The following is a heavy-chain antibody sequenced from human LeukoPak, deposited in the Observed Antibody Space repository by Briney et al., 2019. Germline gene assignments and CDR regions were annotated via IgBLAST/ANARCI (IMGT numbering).Heavy chain of an antibody. V-gene: IGHV3-21*01. D-gene: IGHD5-24*01. CDR1: GFTFSSYS. CDR3: ARDPPSPVNRDVHFDY. CDR2: ISSSSSYI. Sequence: GGSLRLSCAASGFTFSSYSMNWDRQAPGKGLEWVSSISSSSSYIYYADSVKGRFTISRDNAKNSLYLQMNSLRAEDTAVYYCARDPPSPVNRDVHFDYWGQGTLVTVSS. J-gene: IGHJ4*02.